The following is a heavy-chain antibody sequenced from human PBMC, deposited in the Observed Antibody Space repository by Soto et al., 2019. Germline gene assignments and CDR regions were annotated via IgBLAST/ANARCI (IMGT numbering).Heavy chain of an antibody. CDR1: GYTFTTYY. Sequence: GEALTLSCAAFGYTFTTYYITWARQLPGKGLEWVGRIYPSDSYTTYNPSFQGHVTISAAKSIRTAYLQWSSLEASDSGMYYCARGYTAALRKGVDVWGRRTSVTVSS. J-gene: IGHJ6*03. CDR3: ARGYTAALRKGVDV. V-gene: IGHV5-10-1*01. CDR2: IYPSDSYT. D-gene: IGHD6-13*01.